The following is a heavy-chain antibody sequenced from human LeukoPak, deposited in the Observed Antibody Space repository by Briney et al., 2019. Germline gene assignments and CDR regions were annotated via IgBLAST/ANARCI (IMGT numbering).Heavy chain of an antibody. Sequence: ASVKVSCKVSGYTLTELSMHWVRQAPGKGLEWTGGFDPEDGETIYAQKFQGRVTMTEDTSTDTAYMELSSLRSEDTAVYYCATPTYGSGSYLDYWGQGTLVTVSS. D-gene: IGHD3-10*01. CDR1: GYTLTELS. V-gene: IGHV1-24*01. CDR3: ATPTYGSGSYLDY. J-gene: IGHJ4*02. CDR2: FDPEDGET.